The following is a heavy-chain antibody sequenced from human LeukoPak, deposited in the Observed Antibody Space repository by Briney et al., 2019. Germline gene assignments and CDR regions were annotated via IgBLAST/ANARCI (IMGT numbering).Heavy chain of an antibody. CDR3: ARVRGGSYFLDAFDI. V-gene: IGHV3-30*02. D-gene: IGHD1-26*01. Sequence: GGSLRLSCAASGFTFSSYGMHWVRQAPGKGLEWVAFIRYDGSNKYYADSVKGRFTISRDNSKNTLYLQMNSLRAEDMAVNYCARVRGGSYFLDAFDIWGQGTMVTVSS. J-gene: IGHJ3*02. CDR1: GFTFSSYG. CDR2: IRYDGSNK.